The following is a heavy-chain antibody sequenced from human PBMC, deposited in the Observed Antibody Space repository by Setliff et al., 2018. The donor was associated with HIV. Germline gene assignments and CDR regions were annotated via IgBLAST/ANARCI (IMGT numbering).Heavy chain of an antibody. D-gene: IGHD1-1*01. CDR2: VGVGGGAT. CDR3: AKPTSGMYPRSFDL. Sequence: GGSLRLSCAASGFAFSTYWMSWVRQAPGKGLEWVSAVGVGGGATYYADSVRGRFAVSRDDSKNTLYLEMSGLRAEDTAIYYCAKPTSGMYPRSFDLWGQGTMVTVSS. V-gene: IGHV3-23*01. CDR1: GFAFSTYW. J-gene: IGHJ3*01.